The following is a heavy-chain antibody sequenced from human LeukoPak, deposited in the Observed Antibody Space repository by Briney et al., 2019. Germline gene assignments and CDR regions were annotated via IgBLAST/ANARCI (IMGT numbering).Heavy chain of an antibody. D-gene: IGHD6-13*01. J-gene: IGHJ4*02. CDR3: TARGRYSSIQY. Sequence: GGSLRLSCAASGFTFSNAWMSWVRQAPGKGLEWVGRIKRKTDGGTTAYAAHVKGRFTIPRNDSKNTLYLQMNSLKTEDTAVYYCTARGRYSSIQYWGQGTLVTVSS. V-gene: IGHV3-15*01. CDR2: IKRKTDGGTT. CDR1: GFTFSNAW.